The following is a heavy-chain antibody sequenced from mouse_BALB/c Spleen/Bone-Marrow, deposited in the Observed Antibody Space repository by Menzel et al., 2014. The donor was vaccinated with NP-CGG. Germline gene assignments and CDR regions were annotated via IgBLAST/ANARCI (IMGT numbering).Heavy chain of an antibody. D-gene: IGHD2-10*02. CDR1: GYAFTNYL. CDR3: ARSGYGNYFYAMHY. V-gene: IGHV1-54*01. Sequence: QVQLQQSGAELVRPGTSVKVSCKASGYAFTNYLIEWVKQRPGQGLEWIGVINPGSGGTNYNEKFKGKATLTADKSSSTAYMQLSSLTSDDSAVYFCARSGYGNYFYAMHYWGQGTSVTVSS. J-gene: IGHJ4*01. CDR2: INPGSGGT.